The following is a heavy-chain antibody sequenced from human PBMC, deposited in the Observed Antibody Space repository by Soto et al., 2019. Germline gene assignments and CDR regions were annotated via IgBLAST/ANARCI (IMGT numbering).Heavy chain of an antibody. CDR1: GFTFSDYA. CDR3: AKGGRRWRAPPALNS. D-gene: IGHD2-15*01. J-gene: IGHJ4*02. Sequence: VQLVESGGGVVQPGRSLRLSCAASGFTFSDYAMHWVRQAPGKGLEWVAVVSHDGRNTHYADSVKGRFTISRDSSKNRVSREMPSRRPEAPPVYSCAKGGRRWRAPPALNSWGQGAWSPSPQ. V-gene: IGHV3-30*18. CDR2: VSHDGRNT.